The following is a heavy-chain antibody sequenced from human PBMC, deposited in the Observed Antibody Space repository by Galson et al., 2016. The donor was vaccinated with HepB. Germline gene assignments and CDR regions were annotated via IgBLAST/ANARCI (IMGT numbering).Heavy chain of an antibody. CDR1: GFTFSTYA. Sequence: SLRLSCAASGFTFSTYAMSWVRQAPGKGLEWVSGISGSGGSTYYADPVKGRFTISRDNSKNTLYLQMNSQRAEDTAVYYCAKGAYYGSSILYGMDVWGQGTTVTVSS. CDR2: ISGSGGST. D-gene: IGHD3-10*01. V-gene: IGHV3-23*01. CDR3: AKGAYYGSSILYGMDV. J-gene: IGHJ6*02.